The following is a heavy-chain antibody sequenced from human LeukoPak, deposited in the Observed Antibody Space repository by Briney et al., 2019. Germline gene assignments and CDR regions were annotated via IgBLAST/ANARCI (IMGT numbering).Heavy chain of an antibody. J-gene: IGHJ6*02. V-gene: IGHV1-69*04. CDR3: ASFGPNYYYGMDV. CDR2: IIPILGIA. Sequence: SVKVSCKASGGTFSSYAISWVRQAPGQGLEWTGRIIPILGIANYAQKFQGRVTITADKSTSTAYMELSSLRSEDTAVYYCASFGPNYYYGMDVWGQGTTVTVSS. CDR1: GGTFSSYA. D-gene: IGHD3-10*01.